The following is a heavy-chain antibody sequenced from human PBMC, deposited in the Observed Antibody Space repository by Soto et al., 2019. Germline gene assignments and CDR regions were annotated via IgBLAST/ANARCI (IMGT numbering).Heavy chain of an antibody. D-gene: IGHD3-22*01. CDR1: GGTFSSYA. CDR3: ARAVLGYYDSSGYFDY. CDR2: IIPIFGTA. J-gene: IGHJ4*02. V-gene: IGHV1-69*01. Sequence: QVQLVQSGAEVKKPGSSVKVSCKASGGTFSSYAISWVRQAPGQGLEWMGGIIPIFGTANYAQKFQGRVTITADESTSTAYMELSSLRSDDTAVYYCARAVLGYYDSSGYFDYWGQGTLVTVSS.